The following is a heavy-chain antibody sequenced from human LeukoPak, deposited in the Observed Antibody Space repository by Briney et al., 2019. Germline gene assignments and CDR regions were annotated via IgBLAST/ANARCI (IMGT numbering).Heavy chain of an antibody. Sequence: SGPALVKPTQTLTLTCTFSGFSLSTSGMCVSWIRQPPGKALEWLARIDWDDDTYYSTSLKTRLTISKDTSKNQVVLTMTNMDPVDTATFYCARLRELTGETYYFDYWGQGTLVTVSS. V-gene: IGHV2-70*11. CDR3: ARLRELTGETYYFDY. CDR2: IDWDDDT. CDR1: GFSLSTSGMC. D-gene: IGHD7-27*01. J-gene: IGHJ4*02.